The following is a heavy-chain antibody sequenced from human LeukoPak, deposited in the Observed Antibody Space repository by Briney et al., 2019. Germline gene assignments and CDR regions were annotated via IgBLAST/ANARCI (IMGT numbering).Heavy chain of an antibody. CDR2: INPSGGST. Sequence: ASVKVSCKASGYTFTSYYMHWVRQAPGQGLEWMGIINPSGGSTSYAQKFQGRVTITADESTSTAYMELSSLRSEDTAVYYCARDLPPKYPVPAAIQDPYYYYGMDVWGQGTTVTVSS. CDR1: GYTFTSYY. J-gene: IGHJ6*02. CDR3: ARDLPPKYPVPAAIQDPYYYYGMDV. V-gene: IGHV1-46*01. D-gene: IGHD2-2*01.